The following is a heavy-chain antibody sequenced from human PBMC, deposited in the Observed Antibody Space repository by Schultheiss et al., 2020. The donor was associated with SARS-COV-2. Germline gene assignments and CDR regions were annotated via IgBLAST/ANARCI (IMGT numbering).Heavy chain of an antibody. CDR1: GFTFSSYG. V-gene: IGHV3-30*19. J-gene: IGHJ4*02. CDR2: IWYDGSNK. Sequence: SCAASGFTFSSYGMHWVRQAPGKGLEWVAVIWYDGSNKYYADSVKGRFTISRDNSKKTLYLQMNSLRAEDTAVYYCARDRFHFDSSGLPAYWGQGTLVTVSS. CDR3: ARDRFHFDSSGLPAY. D-gene: IGHD3-22*01.